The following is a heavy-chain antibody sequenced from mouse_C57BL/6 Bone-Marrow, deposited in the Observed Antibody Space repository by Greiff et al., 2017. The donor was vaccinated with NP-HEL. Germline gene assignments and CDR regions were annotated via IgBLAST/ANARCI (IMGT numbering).Heavy chain of an antibody. J-gene: IGHJ3*01. CDR1: GYTFTSYW. V-gene: IGHV1-69*01. D-gene: IGHD1-1*02. CDR3: ARWYPFAY. Sequence: QVQLQQSGAELVMPGASVKLSCKASGYTFTSYWMHWVKQRPGQGLEWIGEIDPSDSYTNYNQKFKGKSTLTVDKSSSTAYMQLSSLTSEDSAVYYCARWYPFAYWGQGTLVTVSA. CDR2: IDPSDSYT.